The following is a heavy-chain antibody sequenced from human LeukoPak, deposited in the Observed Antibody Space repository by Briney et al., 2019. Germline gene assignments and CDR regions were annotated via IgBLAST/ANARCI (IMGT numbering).Heavy chain of an antibody. CDR2: IKQDGSEK. V-gene: IGHV3-7*01. D-gene: IGHD3-3*01. Sequence: GGSLRLSCAASGFTVSKYWMSWVRQAAGKGLEWVANIKQDGSEKYYVDSVEGRFTISRHNAKNSLYLQMNSLRAEDTAVYYCARDLWGIPTFGGYFDCWGQGSLVTVSS. CDR3: ARDLWGIPTFGGYFDC. CDR1: GFTVSKYW. J-gene: IGHJ4*02.